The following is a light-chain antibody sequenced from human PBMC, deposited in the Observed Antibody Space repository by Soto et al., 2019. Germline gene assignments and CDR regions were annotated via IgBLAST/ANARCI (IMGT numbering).Light chain of an antibody. Sequence: QSVLTQPASGYGSPGQSIIISCTGTSSDVGGYNYVSWYQQHPGKAPKFMIYDVSSRPSGVSNRFSGSKSGNTASLTISGLQAEDEAGYYCCSYTTSNTRQIVFGTGTKVTV. J-gene: IGLJ1*01. CDR1: SSDVGGYNY. V-gene: IGLV2-14*03. CDR2: DVS. CDR3: CSYTTSNTRQIV.